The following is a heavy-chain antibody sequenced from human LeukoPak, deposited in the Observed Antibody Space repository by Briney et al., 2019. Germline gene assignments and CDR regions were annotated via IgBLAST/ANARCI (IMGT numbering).Heavy chain of an antibody. V-gene: IGHV4-59*08. J-gene: IGHJ4*02. Sequence: SETLSLTCTVSGGSISNYYWSWIRQPPGKGLEWIGYIYYSGSTNYNPSLKSRVTISVDTSKNQFSLKLSSVTAADTAVYYCARHRMATIWLDYWGQGTLVTVSS. CDR2: IYYSGST. CDR1: GGSISNYY. D-gene: IGHD5-24*01. CDR3: ARHRMATIWLDY.